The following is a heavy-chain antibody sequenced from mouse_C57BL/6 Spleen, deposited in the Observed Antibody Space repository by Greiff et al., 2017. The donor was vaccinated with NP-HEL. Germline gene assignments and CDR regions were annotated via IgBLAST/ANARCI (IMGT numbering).Heavy chain of an antibody. J-gene: IGHJ2*01. CDR3: ARDDYDYDESYFDY. CDR1: GFTFSSYA. CDR2: ISDGGSYT. V-gene: IGHV5-4*01. D-gene: IGHD2-4*01. Sequence: EVKLVESGGGLVKPGGSLKLSCAASGFTFSSYAMSWVRQTPEKRLEWVATISDGGSYTYYPDNVKGRFTISRDNAKNNLYLQMSHLKSEDTAMYYCARDDYDYDESYFDYWGQGTTLTVSS.